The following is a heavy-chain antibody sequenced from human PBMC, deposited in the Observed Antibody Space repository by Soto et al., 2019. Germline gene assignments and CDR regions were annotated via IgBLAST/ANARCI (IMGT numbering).Heavy chain of an antibody. Sequence: WIRQPPGKGLEWIGSIDYSGSTYYNPSLKSRVTISVDTSKNHFSLKLGSVTAADTALYYCSRRAPEGFDPWGQGTLVTVSS. J-gene: IGHJ5*02. CDR3: SRRAPEGFDP. V-gene: IGHV4-39*02. CDR2: IDYSGST.